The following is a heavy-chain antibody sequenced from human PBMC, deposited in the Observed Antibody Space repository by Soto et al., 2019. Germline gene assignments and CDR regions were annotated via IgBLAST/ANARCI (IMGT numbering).Heavy chain of an antibody. J-gene: IGHJ5*02. CDR1: GYIFTTYW. V-gene: IGHV5-10-1*01. CDR2: IDPSDSYT. CDR3: ARDDCSGGTCFRHH. D-gene: IGHD2-15*01. Sequence: GESLKISCKGSGYIFTTYWFSWVRQMPGKGLEWMGRIDPSDSYTYYSPSFQGHVTISTDNSISTAYLQWSGLKASDTAMYYCARDDCSGGTCFRHHWGQGPMVTVST.